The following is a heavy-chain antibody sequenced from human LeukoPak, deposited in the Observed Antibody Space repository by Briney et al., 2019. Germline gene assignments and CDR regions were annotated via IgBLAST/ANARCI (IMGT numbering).Heavy chain of an antibody. D-gene: IGHD6-6*01. CDR1: GFTFSSYG. CDR3: AKGPRSYSSSPTYAFDI. V-gene: IGHV3-30*02. CDR2: IRYDGSNK. J-gene: IGHJ3*02. Sequence: GGFLRLSCAASGFTFSSYGMHWVRQAPGKGLEWVAFIRYDGSNKYYADSVKGRFTISRDNSKNTLYLQMNSLRAEDTAVYYCAKGPRSYSSSPTYAFDIWGQGTMVTVSS.